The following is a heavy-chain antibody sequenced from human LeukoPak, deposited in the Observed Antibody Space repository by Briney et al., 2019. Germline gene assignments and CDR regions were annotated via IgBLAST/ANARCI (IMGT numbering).Heavy chain of an antibody. CDR1: GGSISSYY. CDR2: IYYSGST. J-gene: IGHJ4*02. D-gene: IGHD4-17*01. Sequence: SETLSLTCTVSGGSISSYYWSWIRQPPGKGLEWIGYIYYSGSTNYNPSLKGRVTISVDTSKNQFSLKLSSVTAADTAVYYCATQTSTVTTYYFDYWGQGTLVTVSS. V-gene: IGHV4-59*08. CDR3: ATQTSTVTTYYFDY.